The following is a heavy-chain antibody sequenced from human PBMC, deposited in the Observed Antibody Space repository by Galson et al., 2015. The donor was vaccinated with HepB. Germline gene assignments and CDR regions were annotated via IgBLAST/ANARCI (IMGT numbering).Heavy chain of an antibody. J-gene: IGHJ6*02. Sequence: CAISGDSVSSNSAAWNWIRQSPSRGLEWLGRTYYRSKWYNDYAVSVKSRITINPDTSKNQFSLQLNSVTPEDTAVYYYARERLTMVRGSDDYYYGMDVWGQGTTVTVSS. CDR1: GDSVSSNSAA. V-gene: IGHV6-1*01. D-gene: IGHD3-10*01. CDR3: ARERLTMVRGSDDYYYGMDV. CDR2: TYYRSKWYN.